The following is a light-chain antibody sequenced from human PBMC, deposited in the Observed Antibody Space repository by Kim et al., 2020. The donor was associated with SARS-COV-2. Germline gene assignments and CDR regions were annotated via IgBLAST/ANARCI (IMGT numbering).Light chain of an antibody. Sequence: GQSIADTRTGNCSDVSSFNLVYWYHQNPGRAPKRMIYAGNERPSGVSARFSGSKSGYTASLTISGLQAENEANYFCSSYAGSHTYIFGPGTEVTVL. V-gene: IGLV2-23*01. CDR2: AGN. CDR3: SSYAGSHTYI. CDR1: CSDVSSFNL. J-gene: IGLJ1*01.